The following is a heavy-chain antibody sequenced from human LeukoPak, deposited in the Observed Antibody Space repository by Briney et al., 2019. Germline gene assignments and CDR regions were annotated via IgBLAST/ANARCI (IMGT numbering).Heavy chain of an antibody. Sequence: SETLSLTCAVSGGSLSGFYRSWVRQPPGKGLEWSGEIVHGGATSYNPSLESRVTISSDNSKNQFSLKLTSVTAADTAVYYCATSPQYSYGWISRMEIWAQETMVAVSS. CDR3: ATSPQYSYGWISRMEI. CDR2: IVHGGAT. V-gene: IGHV4-34*12. CDR1: GGSLSGFY. J-gene: IGHJ3*02. D-gene: IGHD4-17*01.